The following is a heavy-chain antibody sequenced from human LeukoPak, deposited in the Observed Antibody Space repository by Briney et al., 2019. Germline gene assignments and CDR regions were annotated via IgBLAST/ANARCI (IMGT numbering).Heavy chain of an antibody. CDR2: IYYSGRT. CDR3: ARGTMVRGDYYFDY. J-gene: IGHJ4*02. D-gene: IGHD3-10*01. V-gene: IGHV4-59*01. Sequence: PSETLSLTCTVSGGSISSYYWSWIRQPPGKGLEWIGYIYYSGRTNYNPSLKSRVTISVDTSKNQFSLKLSSVTAADTAVYYCARGTMVRGDYYFDYWGQGTLVTVSS. CDR1: GGSISSYY.